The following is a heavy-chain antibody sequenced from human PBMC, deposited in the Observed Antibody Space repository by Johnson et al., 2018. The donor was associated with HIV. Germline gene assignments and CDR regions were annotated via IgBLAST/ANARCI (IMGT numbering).Heavy chain of an antibody. CDR3: ARGSYDGDAFDI. D-gene: IGHD1-26*01. Sequence: VHLVESGGGLVQPGGSLRLSCPASGFTFSNYDMHWVRQPTGQRLEWVSGIATTGDTYYAGSVKGRFTISRENAKNSLYLQLNSLRAGDTALYYCARGSYDGDAFDIWGQGTMVTVSS. CDR2: IATTGDT. CDR1: GFTFSNYD. J-gene: IGHJ3*02. V-gene: IGHV3-13*01.